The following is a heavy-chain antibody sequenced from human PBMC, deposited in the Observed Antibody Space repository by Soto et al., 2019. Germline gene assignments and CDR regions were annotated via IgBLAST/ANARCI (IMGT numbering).Heavy chain of an antibody. V-gene: IGHV5-10-1*01. J-gene: IGHJ4*02. CDR1: GYSFTAYW. CDR2: IDPSDSYV. Sequence: PGESLKISCQASGYSFTAYWITWVRQMPGKGLEWMATIDPSDSYVDYSPSFRGHVTFSVDRSITTVYLQWNSLKASDSAMYFCTIRATSSFYQFDFWGQGALVTV. D-gene: IGHD2-2*01. CDR3: TIRATSSFYQFDF.